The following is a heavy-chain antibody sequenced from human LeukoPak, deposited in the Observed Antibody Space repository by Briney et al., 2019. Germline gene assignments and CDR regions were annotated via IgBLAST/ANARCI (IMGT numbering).Heavy chain of an antibody. D-gene: IGHD2-15*01. CDR3: VRQRRYCSGDSCYQRTFDY. CDR2: IKQDGSEK. Sequence: GGSLRLSCAASGFTFSNYWMSWVRQAPGKGLEWVANIKQDGSEKSYVGSVTGRFTISRDNAKNSLYMQMYSLRAEDTAVYYCVRQRRYCSGDSCYQRTFDYWGQGTLVTVSS. V-gene: IGHV3-7*01. J-gene: IGHJ4*02. CDR1: GFTFSNYW.